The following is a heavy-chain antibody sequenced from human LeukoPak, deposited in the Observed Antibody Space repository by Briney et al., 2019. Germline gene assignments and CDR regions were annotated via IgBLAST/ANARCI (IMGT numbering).Heavy chain of an antibody. Sequence: SETLSLTCTVSGYSISSGYYWGWMRQPPGKGLEWIESIHHSGSTYYNPSLKSRVTISVDTSKNQFSLKLSSVTAADTAVYYCARLVGAMIVVDRNAFDIWGQGTMVTVSS. CDR2: IHHSGST. J-gene: IGHJ3*02. CDR3: ARLVGAMIVVDRNAFDI. V-gene: IGHV4-38-2*02. D-gene: IGHD3-22*01. CDR1: GYSISSGYY.